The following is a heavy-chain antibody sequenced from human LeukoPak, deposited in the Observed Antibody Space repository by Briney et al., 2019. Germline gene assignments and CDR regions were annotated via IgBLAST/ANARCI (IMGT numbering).Heavy chain of an antibody. D-gene: IGHD2-2*01. CDR2: INHSGST. J-gene: IGHJ4*02. CDR1: GGSFSGYY. CDR3: ASLPLGYCSSTSCQRDY. Sequence: KSSETLSLTCAVYGGSFSGYYWSWIRQPPGKGLEWIGEINHSGSTNYNPSLKSRVTISVDTSKNQFSLKLNSVTAADTAVYYCASLPLGYCSSTSCQRDYWGQGTLVTVSS. V-gene: IGHV4-34*01.